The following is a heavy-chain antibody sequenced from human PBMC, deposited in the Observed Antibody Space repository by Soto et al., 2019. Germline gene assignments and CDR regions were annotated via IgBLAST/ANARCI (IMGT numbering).Heavy chain of an antibody. Sequence: GGSLRLSCSASGFTFGIYAMHWVRQAPGKGLEYVSSISTNGGSTDYADSVKGRFTISRDNSKNTVYLQMSSLRVEDTAVYYCVKGEYYYDSSGYYPFDYWGQGTLVTVS. CDR2: ISTNGGST. CDR1: GFTFGIYA. CDR3: VKGEYYYDSSGYYPFDY. J-gene: IGHJ4*02. V-gene: IGHV3-64D*06. D-gene: IGHD3-22*01.